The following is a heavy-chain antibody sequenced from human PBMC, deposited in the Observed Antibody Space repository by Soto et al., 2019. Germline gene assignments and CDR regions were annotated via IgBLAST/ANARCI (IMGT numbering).Heavy chain of an antibody. D-gene: IGHD3-22*01. CDR2: IYPGDSDT. Sequence: GESLKISCKGSGYSFTIYWIGWVRQMPGKGLEWMGIIYPGDSDTRYSPSFQGQVTISADKSISTAYLQWSSLKASDTAMYYCARHGPRVPYDNSDYYYYGMDVWGQGTRVTGSS. J-gene: IGHJ6*02. CDR1: GYSFTIYW. CDR3: ARHGPRVPYDNSDYYYYGMDV. V-gene: IGHV5-51*01.